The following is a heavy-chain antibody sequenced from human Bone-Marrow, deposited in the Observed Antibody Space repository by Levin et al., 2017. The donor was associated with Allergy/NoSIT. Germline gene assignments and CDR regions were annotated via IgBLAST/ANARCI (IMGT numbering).Heavy chain of an antibody. D-gene: IGHD2-2*01. J-gene: IGHJ4*02. CDR1: GDSIKNYY. CDR2: FDGTEIA. V-gene: IGHV4-4*07. Sequence: SETLSLTCSVSGDSIKNYYWGWMRQPAGKGLEWIGRFDGTEIANYNPSLKSRVTLSADTSKNQFSLTLNAVTAADTAVYYCARGYCTSATCYRGYYYDRWGQGTLVTVSS. CDR3: ARGYCTSATCYRGYYYDR.